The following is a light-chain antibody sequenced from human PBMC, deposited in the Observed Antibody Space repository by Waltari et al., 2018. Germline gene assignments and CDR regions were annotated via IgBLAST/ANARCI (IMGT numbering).Light chain of an antibody. V-gene: IGLV1-44*01. Sequence: QSVLTQPPSASGTPGQRVTISCSGSNSNIGSNPVNWYQQLPGPAPKVLIYSNNQRPSGVPDRFSGSKSGTSASLAISGLQSEDEADYYCAAWDYSLNGVLFGGGTKLTVL. J-gene: IGLJ2*01. CDR3: AAWDYSLNGVL. CDR2: SNN. CDR1: NSNIGSNP.